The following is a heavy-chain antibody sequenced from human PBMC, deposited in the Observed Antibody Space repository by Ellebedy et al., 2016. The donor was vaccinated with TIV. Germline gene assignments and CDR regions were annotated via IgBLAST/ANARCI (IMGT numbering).Heavy chain of an antibody. V-gene: IGHV3-48*04. J-gene: IGHJ5*02. CDR2: ISSSGSTI. CDR3: AREQDGSGSLNWFDP. Sequence: GESLKISCEASGFIFSTYGMHWVRQAPGKGLEWVSYISSSGSTIYYADSVKGRFTISRDNAKNSLYLQMNSLRAEDTAVYYCAREQDGSGSLNWFDPWGQGTLVTVSS. CDR1: GFIFSTYG. D-gene: IGHD3-10*01.